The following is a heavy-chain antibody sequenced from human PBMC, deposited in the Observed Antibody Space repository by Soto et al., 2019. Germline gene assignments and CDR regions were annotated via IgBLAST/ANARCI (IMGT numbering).Heavy chain of an antibody. D-gene: IGHD3-9*01. CDR1: GGSISSYY. J-gene: IGHJ5*02. CDR3: ARDLGILSGPNWFDP. V-gene: IGHV4-59*01. Sequence: PSETLSLTCTVSGGSISSYYWSWIRQPPGKGLEWIGYIYYSGSTNYNASLKSRVTISVDTSKNQFSLTLSSVTAADTAVYYCARDLGILSGPNWFDPWGQGTLVTVSS. CDR2: IYYSGST.